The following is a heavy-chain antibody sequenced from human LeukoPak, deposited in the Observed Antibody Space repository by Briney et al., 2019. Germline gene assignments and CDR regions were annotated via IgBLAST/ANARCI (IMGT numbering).Heavy chain of an antibody. CDR1: GFAFGNYA. Sequence: GGSLRLSCAASGFAFGNYAMGWVRQAPGKGLEWVSYIRSRDTTIYYADSVKGRFTISRDNAKNSLYLQMNSLRAEDTAVYYCARDRNYYGSGSYYMDYWGQGTLVTVSS. J-gene: IGHJ4*02. D-gene: IGHD3-10*01. CDR2: IRSRDTTI. V-gene: IGHV3-11*01. CDR3: ARDRNYYGSGSYYMDY.